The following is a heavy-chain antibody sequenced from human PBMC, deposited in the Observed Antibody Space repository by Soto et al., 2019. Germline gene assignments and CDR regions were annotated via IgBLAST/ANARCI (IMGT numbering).Heavy chain of an antibody. CDR2: INNDGSVS. D-gene: IGHD2-15*01. J-gene: IGHJ6*03. Sequence: EVQLVESGGGLVQPGGSLRLSCVASGFTFSNYWMYWVRQAPGDGLVWVSRINNDGSVSSYADSVKGRLTISRDNVENTLYLQMDSLRAEDTAVYYCARGDCFGGTCYSLAGSFYYYMDVWGKGTTVTV. V-gene: IGHV3-74*01. CDR1: GFTFSNYW. CDR3: ARGDCFGGTCYSLAGSFYYYMDV.